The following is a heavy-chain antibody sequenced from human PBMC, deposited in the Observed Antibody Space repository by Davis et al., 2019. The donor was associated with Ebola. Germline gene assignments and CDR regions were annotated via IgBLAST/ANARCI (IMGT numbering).Heavy chain of an antibody. CDR3: ARDKLAYGHYYGMDV. J-gene: IGHJ6*04. D-gene: IGHD1-7*01. Sequence: AASVKVSCKASGYTFTGYYMHWVRQAPGQGLEWMGRINPNSGGTNYAQKFQGRVTMTRDTSISTAYMELSRLRSDDTAVYYCARDKLAYGHYYGMDVWGKGTTVTVSS. CDR1: GYTFTGYY. CDR2: INPNSGGT. V-gene: IGHV1-2*06.